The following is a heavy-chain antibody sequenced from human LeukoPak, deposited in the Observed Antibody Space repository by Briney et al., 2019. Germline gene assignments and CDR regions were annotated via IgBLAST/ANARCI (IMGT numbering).Heavy chain of an antibody. CDR3: AKPFGFLEWLYGGYFDS. V-gene: IGHV3-23*01. CDR1: GLTFSNFA. J-gene: IGHJ4*02. CDR2: VSSDGVNT. Sequence: GGSLRLSCAASGLTFSNFAMSWVRQAPGKGLEWVSAVSSDGVNTYYTESLKGRFTISRDNSKNTVYLQMHSLTVDDTAVYYCAKPFGFLEWLYGGYFDSWGQGTLVTVSS. D-gene: IGHD3-3*01.